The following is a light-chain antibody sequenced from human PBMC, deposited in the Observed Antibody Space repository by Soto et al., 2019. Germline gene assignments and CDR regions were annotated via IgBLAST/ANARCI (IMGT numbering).Light chain of an antibody. Sequence: DIPMTQSPSTLSASVGDRVTITCRASQSISSWLAWYQQKPGKAPKLLIYKASSLESGVPSRFSDSGSGTEFTLTISSLQPDDFATYYCQQYNSYSLTFGGGTKVEIK. J-gene: IGKJ4*01. CDR1: QSISSW. V-gene: IGKV1-5*03. CDR2: KAS. CDR3: QQYNSYSLT.